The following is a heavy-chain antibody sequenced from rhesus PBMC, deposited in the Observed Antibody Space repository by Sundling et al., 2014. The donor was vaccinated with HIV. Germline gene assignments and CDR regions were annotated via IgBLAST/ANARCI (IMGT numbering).Heavy chain of an antibody. CDR1: GGSITGSYR. Sequence: QVQLQESGPGVVKPSETLSLTCAVSGGSITGSYRWTWIRQPPGKGLEWIGYIYSSSTSTNYNPSLKSRVTISKDTSKNQFSLNLTSVTAADTAVYYCARESSWLADAFDFWGQGLRVTVSS. D-gene: IGHD6-13*01. CDR2: IYSSSTST. CDR3: ARESSWLADAFDF. J-gene: IGHJ3*01. V-gene: IGHV4S10*01.